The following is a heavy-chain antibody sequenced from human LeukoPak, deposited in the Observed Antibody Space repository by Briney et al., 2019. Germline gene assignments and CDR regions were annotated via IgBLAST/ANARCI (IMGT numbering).Heavy chain of an antibody. CDR1: GGSISRYY. J-gene: IGHJ6*02. CDR3: ARRWLRYPYYYYGMDV. D-gene: IGHD5-12*01. CDR2: IYYSGST. V-gene: IGHV4-59*12. Sequence: PSETLSLTCTVSGGSISRYYWSWIRQPPGKGLEWIGYIYYSGSTNYNPSLKSRVTISVDTSKNQFSLKLSSVTAADTAVYYCARRWLRYPYYYYGMDVWGQGTTVTVSS.